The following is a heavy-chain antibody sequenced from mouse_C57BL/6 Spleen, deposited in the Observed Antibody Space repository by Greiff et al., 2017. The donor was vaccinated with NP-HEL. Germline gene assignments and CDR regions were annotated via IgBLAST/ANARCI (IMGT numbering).Heavy chain of an antibody. Sequence: VQLQQPGAELVKPGDSVKMSCKASGYSFTSYWITWVKPRPGPGLEWIGDIYPGSGSTNNNAMLKRQAILTVDTSSSTAYMQLSSQTSEDSAVYNCARDYDDDPWFAYWGQGTLVTVSA. D-gene: IGHD2-4*01. CDR2: IYPGSGST. J-gene: IGHJ3*01. CDR3: ARDYDDDPWFAY. CDR1: GYSFTSYW. V-gene: IGHV1-55*01.